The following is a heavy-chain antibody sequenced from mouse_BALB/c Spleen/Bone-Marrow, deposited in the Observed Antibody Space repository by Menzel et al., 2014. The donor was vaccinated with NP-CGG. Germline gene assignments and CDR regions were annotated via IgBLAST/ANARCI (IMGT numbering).Heavy chain of an antibody. CDR1: GFTFSSYG. CDR2: INSNGGST. J-gene: IGHJ4*01. Sequence: DVMLVESGGGLVQPGGSLKLSCAASGFTFSSYGVSWVRQTPDKRLELVATINSNGGSTYYPDSVKGRFTISRDNAKNTLYLQMSSLKSEDTAMYYCAREDYYYAMDYWGQGTSVTVSS. V-gene: IGHV5-6-3*01. CDR3: AREDYYYAMDY.